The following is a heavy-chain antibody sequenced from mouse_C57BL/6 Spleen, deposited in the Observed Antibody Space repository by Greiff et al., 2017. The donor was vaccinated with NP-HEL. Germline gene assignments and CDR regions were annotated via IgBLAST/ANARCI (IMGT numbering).Heavy chain of an antibody. CDR2: IYPGDGDT. CDR3: ARSTVVAGGAMDY. V-gene: IGHV1-82*01. Sequence: QVQLKQSGPELVKPGASVKISCKASGYAFSSSWMNWVKQRPGKGLEWIGRIYPGDGDTNYNGKFKGKATLTADKSSSTAYMQLSSLTSEDSAVYFCARSTVVAGGAMDYWGQGTSVTVSS. CDR1: GYAFSSSW. J-gene: IGHJ4*01. D-gene: IGHD1-1*01.